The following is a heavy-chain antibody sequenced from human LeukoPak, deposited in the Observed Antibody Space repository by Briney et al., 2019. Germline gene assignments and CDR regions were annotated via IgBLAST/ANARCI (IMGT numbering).Heavy chain of an antibody. V-gene: IGHV3-30*03. CDR1: GFTFSSYG. J-gene: IGHJ4*02. D-gene: IGHD1-26*01. CDR3: TTVGATYIDY. CDR2: ISYDGSNK. Sequence: GGSLRLSCAASGFTFSSYGMPWVRQAPGKGLEWVAVISYDGSNKYYADSVKGRFTISRDNSKNTLYLQMNSLKTEDTAVYYCTTVGATYIDYWGQGTLVTVSS.